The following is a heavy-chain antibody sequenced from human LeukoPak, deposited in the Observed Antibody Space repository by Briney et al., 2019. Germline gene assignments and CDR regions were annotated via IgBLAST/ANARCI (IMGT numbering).Heavy chain of an antibody. CDR1: GGSISSNY. CDR3: ARTSGYTYFDY. V-gene: IGHV4-59*01. Sequence: SETLSLTCAVSGGSISSNYWSWIRQPPGKGLEWIGYIYNSGGINYNPSLKSRVAISVDTSKNQFSLKLNSVTAADTAVYYCARTSGYTYFDYWGQGTLVTVSS. CDR2: IYNSGGI. D-gene: IGHD5-12*01. J-gene: IGHJ4*02.